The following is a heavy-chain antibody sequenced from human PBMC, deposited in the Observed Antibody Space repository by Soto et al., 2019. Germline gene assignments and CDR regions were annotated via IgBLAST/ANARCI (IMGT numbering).Heavy chain of an antibody. D-gene: IGHD3-3*01. CDR1: GVSISSGGHY. V-gene: IGHV4-31*03. CDR2: IYYSGGT. Sequence: PSETLSLTCTVSGVSISSGGHYWGWIRQYPGKGLEWIGFIYYSGGTYYNPSLQSRVTISIDTSKNQFSLKLSSVTAADTAVYFCARDPNPIFFSWGQGTQVTVSS. CDR3: ARDPNPIFFS. J-gene: IGHJ5*02.